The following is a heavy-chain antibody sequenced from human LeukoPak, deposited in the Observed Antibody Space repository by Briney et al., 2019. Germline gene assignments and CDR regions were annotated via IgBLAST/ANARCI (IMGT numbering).Heavy chain of an antibody. CDR1: GFIVSSHY. Sequence: PGGSLRLSCAVSGFIVSSHYMSWVRQAPGKGLEWVSVIYSGGSTYYADSVKGRFIISRDNSKNTLYLQMNSLRAEDTAVYYCVPRARGMDVWGQGTTVIVSS. CDR3: VPRARGMDV. D-gene: IGHD3-10*01. J-gene: IGHJ6*02. V-gene: IGHV3-53*01. CDR2: IYSGGST.